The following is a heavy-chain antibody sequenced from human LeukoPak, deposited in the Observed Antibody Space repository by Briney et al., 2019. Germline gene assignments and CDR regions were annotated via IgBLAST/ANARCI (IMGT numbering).Heavy chain of an antibody. V-gene: IGHV1-46*01. D-gene: IGHD3-22*01. CDR2: INPSGGST. CDR1: GYTFTSYY. Sequence: ASVNVSCKASGYTFTSYYMHWVRQAPGQGLEWMGIINPSGGSTGYAQKFQGRVTMTGDTSTSTVYMELSSLRSEDTAVYYCARDQGLGYYDRAFDYWGQGTLVTVSS. J-gene: IGHJ4*02. CDR3: ARDQGLGYYDRAFDY.